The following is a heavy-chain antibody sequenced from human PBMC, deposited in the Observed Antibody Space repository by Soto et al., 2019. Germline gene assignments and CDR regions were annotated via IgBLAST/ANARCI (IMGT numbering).Heavy chain of an antibody. V-gene: IGHV1-18*01. J-gene: IGHJ4*02. CDR2: ISPYNRDT. CDR1: GYTFTSYG. Sequence: QVQLVRSGAEVKKPGTSVKVSCKASGYTFTSYGFSWVRQAPGQGLEWMGWISPYNRDTNYAQRLQGRVTMTTDTSTSTAYMELRSLRSDDTAVYYCARASGWPYYFDYWGQGTLVAVSS. CDR3: ARASGWPYYFDY. D-gene: IGHD6-19*01.